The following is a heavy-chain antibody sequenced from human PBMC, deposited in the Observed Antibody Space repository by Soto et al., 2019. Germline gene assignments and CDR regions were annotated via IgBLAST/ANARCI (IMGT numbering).Heavy chain of an antibody. CDR1: GGSVSSGNYY. V-gene: IGHV4-61*01. CDR2: FYYTGST. Sequence: QVQLQESGPGLVKPSETLSLTCTVSGGSVSSGNYYWSWIRQPPGKGLEWIGYFYYTGSTNYNPXLRSRVTIAVDXSXNXXSLRLSSLTAADTAVYYCARSMHYSDGSNYSPFDYWGQGTLVTVSS. CDR3: ARSMHYSDGSNYSPFDY. J-gene: IGHJ4*02. D-gene: IGHD3-22*01.